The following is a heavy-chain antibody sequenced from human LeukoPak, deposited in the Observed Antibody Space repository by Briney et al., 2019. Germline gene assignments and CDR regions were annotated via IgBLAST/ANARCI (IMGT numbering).Heavy chain of an antibody. CDR2: ISYDGSNK. Sequence: GGSLRLSCAASGFTFSSYGMHWVRQAPGKGLEWVAVISYDGSNKYYADSVKGRFTISRDNSKNTLYLQMNSLRAEDTAVYYCARPPTGLYYDFWSGYYEGYFDYWGQGTLVTVSS. CDR1: GFTFSSYG. J-gene: IGHJ4*02. D-gene: IGHD3-3*01. V-gene: IGHV3-30*03. CDR3: ARPPTGLYYDFWSGYYEGYFDY.